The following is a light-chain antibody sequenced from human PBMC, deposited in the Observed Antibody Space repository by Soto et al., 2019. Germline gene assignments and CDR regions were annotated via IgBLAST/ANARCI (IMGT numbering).Light chain of an antibody. Sequence: IVMTQSPATLSVSPGERATLSCMAGQSVSSNLAWYQQKPGQAPRLLIYGASTRATGIPARFSGSGSGTEFTLTISSLQSEDFAVYYCQQYNNWWTFGQGTKVEI. CDR1: QSVSSN. CDR2: GAS. CDR3: QQYNNWWT. J-gene: IGKJ1*01. V-gene: IGKV3-15*01.